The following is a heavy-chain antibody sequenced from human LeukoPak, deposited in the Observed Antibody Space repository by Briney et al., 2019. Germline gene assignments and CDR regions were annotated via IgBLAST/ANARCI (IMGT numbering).Heavy chain of an antibody. CDR2: ISYDGNNK. D-gene: IGHD1-1*01. CDR3: ARDSAGKYGRYYYYMDV. J-gene: IGHJ6*03. Sequence: PGGSLRLSCAASGFTFSTYALHWVRQAPGKGLEWVAVISYDGNNKYYADSVKGRFTLSRDNSKNTLFLQMDSLRGEDTAVYYCARDSAGKYGRYYYYMDVWGKGTTVTVSS. CDR1: GFTFSTYA. V-gene: IGHV3-30*01.